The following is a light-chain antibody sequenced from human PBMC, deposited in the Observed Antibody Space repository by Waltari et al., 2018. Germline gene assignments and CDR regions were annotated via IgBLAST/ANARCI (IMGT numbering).Light chain of an antibody. CDR1: SRDVGDYNY. CDR3: SSYIDSSTLEL. CDR2: DVS. J-gene: IGLJ2*01. V-gene: IGLV2-14*03. Sequence: QSALTQPAPVSGSPGQSITISCPGPSRDVGDYNYVSWYQQHPGKAPKLMIYDVSNRPSGVSNRFSGSKSGNTASLTISGLQAEDEADYYCSSYIDSSTLELFGGGTSLTVL.